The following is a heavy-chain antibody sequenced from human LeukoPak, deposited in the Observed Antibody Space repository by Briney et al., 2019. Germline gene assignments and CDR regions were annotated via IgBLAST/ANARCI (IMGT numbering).Heavy chain of an antibody. CDR3: ARGCTSSSCYDY. J-gene: IGHJ4*02. CDR2: RNEDGNKK. D-gene: IGHD2-2*01. Sequence: PGGSLRPSCTASGFTFRRYWMGWVRQAPGKGLEWVANRNEDGNKKYYVDSVKGRFTISRDNSKNSLYLQMNSLRVEDTAVYYCARGCTSSSCYDYWGQGTLVTVSS. V-gene: IGHV3-7*04. CDR1: GFTFRRYW.